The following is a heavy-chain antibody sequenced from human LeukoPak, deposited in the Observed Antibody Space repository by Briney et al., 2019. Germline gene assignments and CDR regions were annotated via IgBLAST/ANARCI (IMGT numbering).Heavy chain of an antibody. V-gene: IGHV3-30*02. CDR2: IRSDGSTK. CDR3: AKDVPAAFFDY. CDR1: GFTFSNYG. Sequence: GGSLRLPCAASGFTFSNYGVHWVRQSPGKGLEWVTFIRSDGSTKYYADSVKGRFTISRDNSKNTLYLQMNSLRAEDTAVYYCAKDVPAAFFDYWGQGTLVTVSS. J-gene: IGHJ4*02. D-gene: IGHD2-2*01.